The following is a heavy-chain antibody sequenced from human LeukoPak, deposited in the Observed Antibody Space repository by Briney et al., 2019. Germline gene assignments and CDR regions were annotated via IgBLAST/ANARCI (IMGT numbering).Heavy chain of an antibody. CDR1: GASISTDNY. CDR3: AKHGMWLVWLEY. J-gene: IGHJ4*02. D-gene: IGHD6-19*01. Sequence: TSSETLSLTCTVSGASISTDNYWGWIRQAPGKGLELIGSVHFSGTTYCNPSLKSRVAIALDTSKNQFSLKLRSVTAADTAIYYCAKHGMWLVWLEYWGQGTLVTVSS. V-gene: IGHV4-39*01. CDR2: VHFSGTT.